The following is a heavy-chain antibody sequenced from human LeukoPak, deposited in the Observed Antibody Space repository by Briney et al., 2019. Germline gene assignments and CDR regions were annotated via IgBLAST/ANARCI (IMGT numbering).Heavy chain of an antibody. CDR2: ISYDGSNK. J-gene: IGHJ4*02. CDR3: AKSGGTYCSGTSCYDYRGFDY. D-gene: IGHD2-2*01. V-gene: IGHV3-30*18. CDR1: GFTFSSYG. Sequence: GGSLRLSCAASGFTFSSYGMHWVRQAPGMGLEWVAVISYDGSNKYSADSVKGRFTISRDNSKNTLYLQMNSLRAEDTAVYYCAKSGGTYCSGTSCYDYRGFDYWGQGTLVTVSS.